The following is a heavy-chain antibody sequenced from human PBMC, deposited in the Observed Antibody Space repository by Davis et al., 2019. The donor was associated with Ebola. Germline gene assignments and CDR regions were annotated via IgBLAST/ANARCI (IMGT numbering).Heavy chain of an antibody. D-gene: IGHD3-22*01. Sequence: PGGSLRLSCAVYGGSFSGYYWSWIRQPPGKGLEWIGEINHSGSTNYNPSLKSRVTISVDTSKNHFSLNLSSVTAADTAVYYCASYYYDSSGYIWGQGTMVTVSS. V-gene: IGHV4-34*01. CDR3: ASYYYDSSGYI. CDR1: GGSFSGYY. J-gene: IGHJ3*02. CDR2: INHSGST.